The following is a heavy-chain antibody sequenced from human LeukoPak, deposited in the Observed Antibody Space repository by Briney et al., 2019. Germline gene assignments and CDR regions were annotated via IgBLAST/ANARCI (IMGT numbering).Heavy chain of an antibody. CDR1: GFTFSSYW. V-gene: IGHV3-7*01. D-gene: IGHD1-26*01. J-gene: IGHJ4*02. CDR3: AGDPERGSYFDY. Sequence: GGSLRLSCAASGFTFSSYWMTWVRQAPGKGLEWVASMNQDGSERYYVDSSRGRFTISRDNAKNSLSLQMNSLRAEDTAVYYCAGDPERGSYFDYWGQGTPVTVSS. CDR2: MNQDGSER.